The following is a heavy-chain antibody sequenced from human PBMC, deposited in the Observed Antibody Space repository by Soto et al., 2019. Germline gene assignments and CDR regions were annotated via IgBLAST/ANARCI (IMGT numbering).Heavy chain of an antibody. V-gene: IGHV3-23*01. CDR1: GFTFSSYA. CDR2: ISGSGGST. Sequence: GGSLRLSCAASGFTFSSYAMSWVRQAPGKGLEWVSAISGSGGSTYYADSVKGRFTISRDNSKNTLYLQMNSLRAEDTAVYYCAKDGIAVAGRMVNYYYYYMDVWGKGTTVTVSS. J-gene: IGHJ6*03. CDR3: AKDGIAVAGRMVNYYYYYMDV. D-gene: IGHD6-19*01.